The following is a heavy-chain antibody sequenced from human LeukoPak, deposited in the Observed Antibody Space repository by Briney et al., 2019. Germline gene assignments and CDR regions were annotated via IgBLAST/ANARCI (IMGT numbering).Heavy chain of an antibody. CDR3: AKVYYDFWSGYGARGFDY. CDR2: ISAYNGNT. D-gene: IGHD3-3*01. Sequence: ASVKVSCKASGYIFTSYGISWVRQAPGQGLEWMGWISAYNGNTNYAQKLQGRVTMTTDTSTSTAYMELRSLRSDDTAVYYCAKVYYDFWSGYGARGFDYRGQGTLVTVSS. CDR1: GYIFTSYG. V-gene: IGHV1-18*01. J-gene: IGHJ4*02.